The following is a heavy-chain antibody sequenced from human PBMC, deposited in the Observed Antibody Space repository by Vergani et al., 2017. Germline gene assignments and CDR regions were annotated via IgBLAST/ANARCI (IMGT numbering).Heavy chain of an antibody. CDR3: ARGGKSGYSGYGPGWFDP. J-gene: IGHJ5*02. D-gene: IGHD5-12*01. Sequence: QVQLQQWGAGLLKPSETLSLTCAVYGGSFSGYYWSWIRQPPGKGLEWIGEINHSGSTNCNPSLKSRVTISVDTSKNQFSLKLSSVTAADTAVYYCARGGKSGYSGYGPGWFDPWGQGTLVTVSS. CDR1: GGSFSGYY. CDR2: INHSGST. V-gene: IGHV4-34*01.